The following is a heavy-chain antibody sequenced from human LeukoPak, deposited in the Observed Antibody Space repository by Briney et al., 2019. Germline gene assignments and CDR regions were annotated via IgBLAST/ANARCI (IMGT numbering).Heavy chain of an antibody. D-gene: IGHD2-15*01. V-gene: IGHV3-23*01. Sequence: PGGSLRLSCAASGFTFSSYAMSWARQAPGKGLEWVSAISGSGGSTYYADSVKGRFTISRDNSKNTLYLQMNSLRAEDTAVYYSATSPRGWYYFDYWGQGTLVTVSS. CDR1: GFTFSSYA. CDR3: ATSPRGWYYFDY. J-gene: IGHJ4*02. CDR2: ISGSGGST.